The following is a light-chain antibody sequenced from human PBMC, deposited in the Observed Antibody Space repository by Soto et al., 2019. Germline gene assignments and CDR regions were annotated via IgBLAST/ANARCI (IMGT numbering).Light chain of an antibody. CDR3: QSYDNSLSHVV. CDR1: SSNIGSFYD. Sequence: QSVLTHPPSVSGAPGQRVTIPCTGSSSNIGSFYDVHWYQQLPGTVPKLLIYGDNNRPSGVPDRFSGSKSGTSASLAITGLQPEDEADYYCQSYDNSLSHVVFGGGTKLTVL. J-gene: IGLJ2*01. V-gene: IGLV1-40*01. CDR2: GDN.